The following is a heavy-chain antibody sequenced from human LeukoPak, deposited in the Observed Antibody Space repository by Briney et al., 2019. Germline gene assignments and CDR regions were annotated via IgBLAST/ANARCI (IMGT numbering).Heavy chain of an antibody. Sequence: ASVKVSCKASGYTFTGYYMHWLRQAPGQGLEWMGWINPNSGGTNYAQKFQGRVTMTRDTSISTAYMELSRLRSDDTAVYYCARDYGSGSDNGMDVWGQGTTVTVSS. CDR3: ARDYGSGSDNGMDV. D-gene: IGHD1-26*01. J-gene: IGHJ6*02. CDR2: INPNSGGT. CDR1: GYTFTGYY. V-gene: IGHV1-2*02.